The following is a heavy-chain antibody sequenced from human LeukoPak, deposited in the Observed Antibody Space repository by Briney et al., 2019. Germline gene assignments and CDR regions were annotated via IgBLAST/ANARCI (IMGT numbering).Heavy chain of an antibody. V-gene: IGHV4-39*07. J-gene: IGHJ5*02. CDR1: GGSISSSSYY. CDR3: ARGYSGYETQIDWFDP. CDR2: IYYSGST. Sequence: PSETLSLTCTVSGGSISSSSYYWGWIRQPPGKGLEWIGSIYYSGSTYYNPSLKSRVTISVDTSKNQFSLKLSSVTAADTAVYYCARGYSGYETQIDWFDPWGQGTLVTVSS. D-gene: IGHD5-12*01.